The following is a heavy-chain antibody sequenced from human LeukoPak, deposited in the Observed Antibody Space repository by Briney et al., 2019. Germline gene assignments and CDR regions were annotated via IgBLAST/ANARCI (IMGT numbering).Heavy chain of an antibody. Sequence: KPSETLSLTCTVSGGSISSYYWSWIRQPAGKGLEWIGRIYISGSTNYNPSLKSRVTMSVDTSKNQFSLKLSSVTAADTAVYYCARDHKLYDILTGYYNPDAFDIWGQGTMVTVSS. J-gene: IGHJ3*02. D-gene: IGHD3-9*01. CDR1: GGSISSYY. CDR3: ARDHKLYDILTGYYNPDAFDI. CDR2: IYISGST. V-gene: IGHV4-4*07.